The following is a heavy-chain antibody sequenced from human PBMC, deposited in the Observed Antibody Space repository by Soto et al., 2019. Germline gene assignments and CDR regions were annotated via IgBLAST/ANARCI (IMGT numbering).Heavy chain of an antibody. Sequence: ASVKVSCKASGYTFTGYYMHWVRQAPGQGLEWMGWINPNSGGTNYAQKFQGWVNMTRDTSISTAYMELSRLRSEDTAVYYCARGYDSSVGDAFDIWGQGTMVTVSS. V-gene: IGHV1-2*04. CDR1: GYTFTGYY. D-gene: IGHD3-22*01. CDR3: ARGYDSSVGDAFDI. CDR2: INPNSGGT. J-gene: IGHJ3*02.